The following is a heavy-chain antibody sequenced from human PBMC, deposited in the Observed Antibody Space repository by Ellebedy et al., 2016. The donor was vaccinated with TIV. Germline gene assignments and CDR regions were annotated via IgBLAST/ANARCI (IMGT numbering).Heavy chain of an antibody. Sequence: GESLKISXAASGFTFSSYGMHWVRQAPGKGLEWVAVIWYDGSNKYYADSVKGRFTISRDNSKNTLYLQMNSLRAEDTAVYYCARDHYDSSGYYGMDVWGQGTTVTVSS. J-gene: IGHJ6*02. V-gene: IGHV3-33*01. D-gene: IGHD3-22*01. CDR3: ARDHYDSSGYYGMDV. CDR1: GFTFSSYG. CDR2: IWYDGSNK.